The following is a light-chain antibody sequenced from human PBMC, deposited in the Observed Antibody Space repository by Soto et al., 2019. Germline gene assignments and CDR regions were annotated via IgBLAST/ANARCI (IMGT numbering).Light chain of an antibody. V-gene: IGKV1-5*01. Sequence: DIQRTQSPSTLPASVGDRVTITSRASQSISRWLAWYQQKPGKAPNLXXYDASSLESGVPSRFSGSGSGTELTLTLSSLQPDDFATYDCQQYNSYSTWPFGQGTKVDIK. CDR3: QQYNSYSTWP. J-gene: IGKJ1*01. CDR1: QSISRW. CDR2: DAS.